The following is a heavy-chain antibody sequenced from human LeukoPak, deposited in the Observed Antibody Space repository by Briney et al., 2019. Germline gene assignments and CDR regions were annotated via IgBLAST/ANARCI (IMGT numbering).Heavy chain of an antibody. CDR2: IYSGGST. CDR3: ARDYASGSYPRIYFEY. D-gene: IGHD3-10*01. Sequence: GGSLRLSCAASEFSVGSNYMAWVRQAPGKGLEWVSLIYSGGSTYYADSVKGRFTISGDNSKNTLYLQMNSLRAEDTAVYYCARDYASGSYPRIYFEYWGQGTLVTVSS. CDR1: EFSVGSNY. V-gene: IGHV3-66*01. J-gene: IGHJ4*02.